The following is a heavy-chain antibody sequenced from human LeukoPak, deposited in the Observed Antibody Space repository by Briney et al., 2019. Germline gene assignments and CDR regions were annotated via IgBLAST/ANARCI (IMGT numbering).Heavy chain of an antibody. CDR3: ARCIGTSCRPGGMDV. CDR2: INWNGGST. D-gene: IGHD2-2*01. Sequence: GGSLRLSCAASGFTFDDYGMSWVRQAPGKGLEWVSGINWNGGSTGYADSVKGRFTISRDSAKNSLYLQMNSLRAEDTALYHCARCIGTSCRPGGMDVWGQGTTVTVSS. V-gene: IGHV3-20*01. CDR1: GFTFDDYG. J-gene: IGHJ6*02.